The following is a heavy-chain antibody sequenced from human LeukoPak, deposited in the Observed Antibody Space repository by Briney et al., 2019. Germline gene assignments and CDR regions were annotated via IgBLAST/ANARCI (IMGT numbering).Heavy chain of an antibody. CDR1: GGSISSYY. V-gene: IGHV4-59*08. J-gene: IGHJ4*02. CDR2: IYYSGST. Sequence: SETLSLTCTVSGGSISSYYWSWIRQPPGKGLEWIGYIYYSGSTNYNPSLKSRVTISVDTSKNQFSLKLSSVTAADTAVYYCARLGYCSGGSCDGGNYWGQGTLVTVSP. D-gene: IGHD2-15*01. CDR3: ARLGYCSGGSCDGGNY.